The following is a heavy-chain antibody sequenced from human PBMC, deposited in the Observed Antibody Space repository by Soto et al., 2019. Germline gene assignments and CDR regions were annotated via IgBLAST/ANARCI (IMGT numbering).Heavy chain of an antibody. CDR2: IKTKADGGTA. D-gene: IGHD1-1*01. CDR1: SFTFTDAW. J-gene: IGHJ6*02. V-gene: IGHV3-15*01. CDR3: TTGPRASDWSPGYFYNGIDV. Sequence: EVQLVEYGGGLVKPGGSLRLSCAASSFTFTDAWMSWVRQAPGKGLECVGRIKTKADGGTADYAATVKGRFTISRDDSKSTLYLQMSSLKTDDTGVYYCTTGPRASDWSPGYFYNGIDVWGQGTTVTVSS.